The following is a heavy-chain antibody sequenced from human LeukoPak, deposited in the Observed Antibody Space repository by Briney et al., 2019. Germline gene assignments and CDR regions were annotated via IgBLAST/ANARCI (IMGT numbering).Heavy chain of an antibody. D-gene: IGHD2-2*02. CDR3: AKGLGYCSSTSCYNPYFDY. V-gene: IGHV3-30*18. CDR2: ISYDGSNK. CDR1: GFTFSSYG. J-gene: IGHJ4*02. Sequence: GGSLRLSCAASGFTFSSYGMHWVRQAPGKGLEWVAVISYDGSNKYYADSVKGRFTTSRDNSKNTLYLQMNSLRAEDTAVYYCAKGLGYCSSTSCYNPYFDYWGQGTLVTVSS.